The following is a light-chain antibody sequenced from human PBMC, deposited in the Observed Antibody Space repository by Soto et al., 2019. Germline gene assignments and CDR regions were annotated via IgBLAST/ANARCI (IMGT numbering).Light chain of an antibody. CDR2: KVS. CDR1: HSVLYSDGNTY. CDR3: RQGTHWPHT. V-gene: IGKV2-30*01. J-gene: IGKJ2*01. Sequence: DVVMTQSPLSLPVTLGQPASISCRSSHSVLYSDGNTYLNWFHQRPGQSPRRLISKVSHRDSGVPDRFSGSWSDTDFTLKISRVEADEVGVYYCRQGTHWPHTFGQGTKLAIK.